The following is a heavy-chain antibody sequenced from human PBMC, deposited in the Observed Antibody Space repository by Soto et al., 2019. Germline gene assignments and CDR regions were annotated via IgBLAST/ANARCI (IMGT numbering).Heavy chain of an antibody. J-gene: IGHJ4*02. CDR1: SASLSSSTYY. CDR3: ARAVLPATAPFDY. CDR2: IYYSGNT. D-gene: IGHD2-2*01. V-gene: IGHV4-39*01. Sequence: PWDTLSLTCSVSSASLSSSTYYWIWIREPPGRGPGWIGSIYYSGNTSYKPSLKSRVSISIDTSRNQFSLKLTSVTAADTGVYYRARAVLPATAPFDYWGQGTLVTVS.